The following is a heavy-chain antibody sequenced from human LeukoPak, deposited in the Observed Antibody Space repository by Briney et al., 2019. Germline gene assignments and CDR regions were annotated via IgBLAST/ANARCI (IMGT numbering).Heavy chain of an antibody. Sequence: SEALCLTCTVSGGSISSYYWSWIRQPAGKGLEWIGRIYTSGSTNYNPSLKSRVTMSVDTSKNQFSLKLTYGTAADTAVYYCARVFRYCTNGVCYHNWFDPWGQGTLVTVSS. CDR3: ARVFRYCTNGVCYHNWFDP. CDR2: IYTSGST. D-gene: IGHD2-8*01. J-gene: IGHJ5*02. V-gene: IGHV4-4*07. CDR1: GGSISSYY.